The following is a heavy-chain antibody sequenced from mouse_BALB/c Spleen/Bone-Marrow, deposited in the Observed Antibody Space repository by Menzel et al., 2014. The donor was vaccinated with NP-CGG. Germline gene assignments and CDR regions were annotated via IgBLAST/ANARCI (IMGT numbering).Heavy chain of an antibody. CDR3: VREADPFAMDY. CDR1: GFDFKTYS. V-gene: IGHV10-3*03. J-gene: IGHJ4*01. Sequence: EVKLMESGGGLVQPKGSLKLSCAASGFDFKTYSMQGVCQAPGKGLKWVARIRTKSKNYATYYADSAKDRFTISRDDSQSMLYLQMNNLKTEDTAMYYCVREADPFAMDYWGQGTSVTVSS. CDR2: IRTKSKNYAT.